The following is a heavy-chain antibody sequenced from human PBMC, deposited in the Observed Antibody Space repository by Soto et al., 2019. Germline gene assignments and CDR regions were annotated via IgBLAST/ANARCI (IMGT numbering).Heavy chain of an antibody. V-gene: IGHV4-59*01. Sequence: SETLSLTCTVSGGSISSYYWSWIRQPPGKGLEWIGYIYYSGSTNYNPSLKSRVTISVDTSKNQFSLKLSSVTAADTAVYYCARDIYFWSGYAMDVWGKGTTVTVSS. D-gene: IGHD3-3*01. J-gene: IGHJ6*04. CDR2: IYYSGST. CDR1: GGSISSYY. CDR3: ARDIYFWSGYAMDV.